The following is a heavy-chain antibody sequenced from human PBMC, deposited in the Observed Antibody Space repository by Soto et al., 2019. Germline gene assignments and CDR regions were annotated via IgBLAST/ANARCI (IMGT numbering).Heavy chain of an antibody. CDR2: ISSSSSTI. Sequence: EVQLVESGGGLVKPGGSLRLSCAASGFTFSSYSMNWVRQAPGKGLEWVSSISSSSSTIYYADSVKGRFTISRDNAKNSLYLQMNSLRAEDTAVYYCARDLYGSGSYRPETLESDYWGQGTLVTVSS. D-gene: IGHD3-10*01. J-gene: IGHJ4*02. V-gene: IGHV3-21*04. CDR1: GFTFSSYS. CDR3: ARDLYGSGSYRPETLESDY.